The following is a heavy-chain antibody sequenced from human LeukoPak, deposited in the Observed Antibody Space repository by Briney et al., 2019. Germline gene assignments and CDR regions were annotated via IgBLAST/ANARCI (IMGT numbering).Heavy chain of an antibody. CDR1: GGSFSGYY. J-gene: IGHJ4*02. Sequence: SETLSLTCADYGGSFSGYYWSWIRQPPGKGLEWIGEINHSGSTNYNPSLKSRVTISVDTSKNQFSLKLSSVTAADTAVYYCARVSRYCSGGSCYLPDYWGQGTLVTVSS. CDR2: INHSGST. CDR3: ARVSRYCSGGSCYLPDY. V-gene: IGHV4-34*01. D-gene: IGHD2-15*01.